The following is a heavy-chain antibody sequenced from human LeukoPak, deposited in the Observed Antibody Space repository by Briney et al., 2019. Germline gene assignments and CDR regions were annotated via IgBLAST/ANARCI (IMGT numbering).Heavy chain of an antibody. D-gene: IGHD3-10*01. J-gene: IGHJ4*02. CDR1: GFTFSNSG. CDR2: IRYDGTNA. CDR3: ASPGGSGSYQLDY. V-gene: IGHV3-33*01. Sequence: PGGSLRLSCAASGFTFSNSGMHWVRQAPGKGLEGVAVIRYDGTNAYYADSVRGRFTISRDNSNNTLYLQMNSLRAEDTAVYYCASPGGSGSYQLDYWGQGTLVTVSS.